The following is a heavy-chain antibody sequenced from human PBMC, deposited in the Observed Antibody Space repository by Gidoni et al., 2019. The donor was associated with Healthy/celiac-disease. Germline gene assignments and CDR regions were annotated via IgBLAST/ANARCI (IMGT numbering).Heavy chain of an antibody. D-gene: IGHD6-6*01. CDR1: GYTFTGYY. V-gene: IGHV1-2*04. J-gene: IGHJ3*02. Sequence: QVQLVQSGAEVTKPGASVKVSCKASGYTFTGYYMHWVRQAPGQGLEWMGWINPNSGGTNYAQKFQGWVTMTRDTSISTAYMELSRLRSDDTAVYYCARVLSSSSSFGAFDIWGQGTMVTVSS. CDR2: INPNSGGT. CDR3: ARVLSSSSSFGAFDI.